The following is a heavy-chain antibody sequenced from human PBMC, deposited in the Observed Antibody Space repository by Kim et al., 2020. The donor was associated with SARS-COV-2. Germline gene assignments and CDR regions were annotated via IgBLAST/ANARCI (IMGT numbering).Heavy chain of an antibody. Sequence: GGSLRLSCAASGFTFSSYSMNWVRQAPGKGLEWVSSISSSSSYIYYADSVKGRFTISRDNAKNSLYLQMNSLRAEDTAVYYCARDLLLLSFGDVWGQGTTVTVSS. D-gene: IGHD2-21*02. CDR1: GFTFSSYS. V-gene: IGHV3-21*01. CDR2: ISSSSSYI. J-gene: IGHJ6*02. CDR3: ARDLLLLSFGDV.